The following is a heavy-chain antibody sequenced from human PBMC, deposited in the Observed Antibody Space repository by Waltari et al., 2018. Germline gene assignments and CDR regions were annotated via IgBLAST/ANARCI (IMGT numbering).Heavy chain of an antibody. Sequence: QVQLAESGGGVVQPGGSLRLACAAAGFTFSDYDMHWVRQAPGKGLEWVTLITYDGSNKYYADSVKVRFTISRDDSKNTLHLQMNSLRDEDTAIYYCARERRGYYAEYWGQGTLVTVSS. CDR2: ITYDGSNK. V-gene: IGHV3-30*02. CDR1: GFTFSDYD. J-gene: IGHJ4*02. CDR3: ARERRGYYAEY.